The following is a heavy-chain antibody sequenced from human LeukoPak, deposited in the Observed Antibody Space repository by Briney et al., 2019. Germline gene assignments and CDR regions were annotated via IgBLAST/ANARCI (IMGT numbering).Heavy chain of an antibody. V-gene: IGHV3-43*01. Sequence: PGGSLRLSCAASGFTFEDHTMHWVRQPPGKGLEWVSLISWDGDTTYYADSVKGRFTISRDNSKNSLYLQMNSLRIEDTALYYCAKDKQVEGNVGFDYWGQGTLVTVSS. J-gene: IGHJ4*02. CDR3: AKDKQVEGNVGFDY. CDR1: GFTFEDHT. D-gene: IGHD6-6*01. CDR2: ISWDGDTT.